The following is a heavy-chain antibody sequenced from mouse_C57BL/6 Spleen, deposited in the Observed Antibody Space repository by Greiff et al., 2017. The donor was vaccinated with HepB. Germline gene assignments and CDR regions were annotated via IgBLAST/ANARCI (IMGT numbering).Heavy chain of an antibody. CDR1: GYTFTSYW. CDR3: ARLGDWAWFAY. CDR2: IDPSDSYT. V-gene: IGHV1-50*01. J-gene: IGHJ3*01. Sequence: QVQLQQPGAELVKPGASVKLSCKASGYTFTSYWMQWVKQRPGQGLEWIGEIDPSDSYTNYNQKFKGKATLTVDTSSSTAYMQLSSLTSEDSAVYYCARLGDWAWFAYWGQGTLVTVSA. D-gene: IGHD4-1*01.